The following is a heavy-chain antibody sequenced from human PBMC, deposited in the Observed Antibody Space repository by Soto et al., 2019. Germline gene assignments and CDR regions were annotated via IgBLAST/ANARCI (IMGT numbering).Heavy chain of an antibody. CDR3: ARVGPVVRGVIPYYMDV. CDR1: GFTFSSYS. J-gene: IGHJ6*03. CDR2: ISSSSSTI. V-gene: IGHV3-48*01. Sequence: GGSLRLSCAASGFTFSSYSMNWVRQAPGKGLEWVSYISSSSSTIYYADSVKGRFTISRDNAKNSLYLQMNSLRAEDTAVYYCARVGPVVRGVIPYYMDVWGKGTTVTVSS. D-gene: IGHD3-10*01.